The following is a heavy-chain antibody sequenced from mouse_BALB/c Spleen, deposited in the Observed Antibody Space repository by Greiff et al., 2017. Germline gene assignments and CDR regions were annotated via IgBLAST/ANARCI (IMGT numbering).Heavy chain of an antibody. CDR3: ARELGRDFDY. Sequence: EVKLVESGGGLVQPGGSRKLSCAASGFTFSSFGMHWVRQAPEKGLEWVAYISSGSSTIYYADTVKGRFTISRDNPKNTLFLQMTSLRSEDTAMYYCARELGRDFDYWGQGTTLTVSS. J-gene: IGHJ2*01. V-gene: IGHV5-17*02. CDR1: GFTFSSFG. CDR2: ISSGSSTI. D-gene: IGHD4-1*01.